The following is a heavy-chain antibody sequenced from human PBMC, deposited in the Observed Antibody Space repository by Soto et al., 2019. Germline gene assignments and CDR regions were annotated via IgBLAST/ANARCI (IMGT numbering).Heavy chain of an antibody. CDR3: ARGVGVVVVPAALIYYYGMDV. CDR1: GGSISSGDYY. CDR2: IYYSGST. Sequence: QVQLQESGPGLVKPSQTLSLTCTVSGGSISSGDYYWSWIRQPPGKGLEGIGYIYYSGSTYYNPSLKIRITISVDTSKHQFSLKLSSVTAADTAVYYCARGVGVVVVPAALIYYYGMDVWGQGTTVTVSS. J-gene: IGHJ6*02. V-gene: IGHV4-30-4*01. D-gene: IGHD2-2*01.